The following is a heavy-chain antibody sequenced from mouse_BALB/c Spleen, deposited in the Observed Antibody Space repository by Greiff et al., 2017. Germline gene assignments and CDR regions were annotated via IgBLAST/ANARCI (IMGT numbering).Heavy chain of an antibody. CDR1: GFTFSSFG. CDR3: ARGITTEFAD. Sequence: EVQLVESGGGLVQPGRSRKLSCAASGFTFSSFGMHWVRQAPEKGLEWVAYISSGSSTIYYADTVKGRFTISRDNPKNTLFLQMTSLRSEDTAMYYCARGITTEFADWGQGTLVTVSA. CDR2: ISSGSSTI. J-gene: IGHJ3*01. D-gene: IGHD2-4*01. V-gene: IGHV5-17*02.